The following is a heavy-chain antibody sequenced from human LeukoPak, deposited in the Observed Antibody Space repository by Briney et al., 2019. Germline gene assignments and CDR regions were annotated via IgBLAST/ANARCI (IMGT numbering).Heavy chain of an antibody. J-gene: IGHJ6*02. CDR1: GFTFSRYS. CDR3: SSLYGSGGYVAHQYGMDL. D-gene: IGHD3-10*01. Sequence: GGSLRLSCAASGFTFSRYSMNWVRQAPGKGLEWVSHISSSSSTIYYTDSVKGRFTFSRDNAKNSLYLHMNSLRDDDTDVVDCSSLYGSGGYVAHQYGMDLWGQGTQVRVSS. CDR2: ISSSSSTI. V-gene: IGHV3-48*02.